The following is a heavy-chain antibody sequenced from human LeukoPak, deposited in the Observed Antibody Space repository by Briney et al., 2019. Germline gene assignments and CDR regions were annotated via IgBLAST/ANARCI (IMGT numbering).Heavy chain of an antibody. J-gene: IGHJ6*02. CDR2: INHSGST. CDR1: GGSFSGYY. Sequence: SETLSLTCAVSGGSFSGYYWSWIRQPPGKGLEWIWEINHSGSTNYNPSLKSRVTISVDTSKNQFSLKLSSVTAADTAVYYCASTPFWEWLGYYYYGMDVWGQGTTVTVSS. D-gene: IGHD3-3*02. CDR3: ASTPFWEWLGYYYYGMDV. V-gene: IGHV4-34*01.